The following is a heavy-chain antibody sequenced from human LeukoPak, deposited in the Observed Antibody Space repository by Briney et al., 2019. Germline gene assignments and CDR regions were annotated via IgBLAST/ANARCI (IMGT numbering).Heavy chain of an antibody. CDR2: IYYSGST. J-gene: IGHJ4*02. V-gene: IGHV4-31*03. CDR3: ARGGYGDYRFDY. Sequence: TLSLTCTVSGGSISGGGYYWSWIRQHPGKGLEWIGYIYYSGSTYYNPSLKTRITISVDTSKNQFSLKLSSVTAADTAVYYCARGGYGDYRFDYWGQGTLVTVSS. CDR1: GGSISGGGYY. D-gene: IGHD4-17*01.